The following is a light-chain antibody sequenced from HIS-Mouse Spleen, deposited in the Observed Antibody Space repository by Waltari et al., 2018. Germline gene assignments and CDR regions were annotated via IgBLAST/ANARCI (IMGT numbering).Light chain of an antibody. J-gene: IGLJ2*01. CDR1: SSDAGGDNY. CDR3: CSYAGSYTFEVV. V-gene: IGLV2-11*01. CDR2: DVS. Sequence: QSALTQPRSVSGSPGQSVTISCTGTSSDAGGDNYVSWYQQHPGKAPKLMIYDVSKRPSGVPDRFSGSKSGNTASLTISGLQAEDEADYYCCSYAGSYTFEVVFGGGTKLTVL.